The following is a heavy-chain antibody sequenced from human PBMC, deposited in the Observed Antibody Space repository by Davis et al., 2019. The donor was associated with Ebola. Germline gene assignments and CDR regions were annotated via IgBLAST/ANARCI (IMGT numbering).Heavy chain of an antibody. J-gene: IGHJ4*03. Sequence: SETLSLTCAVYGDSVSDYFWSWIRQPPGKGLEWIGETGHSGYTNYNPSLKSRVTISVDTSKNQFSLKLSSVTAADTAVYYCARGDYYGSGSTDYWGQGTTVTVSS. CDR1: GDSVSDYF. CDR3: ARGDYYGSGSTDY. V-gene: IGHV4-34*01. D-gene: IGHD3-10*01. CDR2: TGHSGYT.